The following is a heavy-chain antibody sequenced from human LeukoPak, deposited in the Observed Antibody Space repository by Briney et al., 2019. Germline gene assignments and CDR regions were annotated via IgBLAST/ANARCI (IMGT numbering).Heavy chain of an antibody. Sequence: GGSLRLSCATSGFTFTSYWMHWVRQVPGEGLVWVSRVNNDGGSTIYADSVKGRFTISRDNAKNSLYLQMNSLRAEDTGVYYCAREQPYYYDSSGTALMAEIKYYFDYWGQGTLVTVSS. D-gene: IGHD3-22*01. V-gene: IGHV3-74*01. CDR1: GFTFTSYW. CDR3: AREQPYYYDSSGTALMAEIKYYFDY. J-gene: IGHJ4*02. CDR2: VNNDGGST.